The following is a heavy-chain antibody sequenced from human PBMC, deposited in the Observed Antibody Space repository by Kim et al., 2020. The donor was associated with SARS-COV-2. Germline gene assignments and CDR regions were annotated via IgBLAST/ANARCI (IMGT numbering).Heavy chain of an antibody. CDR3: AKARSGYYGYFDL. V-gene: IGHV3-30*18. J-gene: IGHJ2*01. D-gene: IGHD3-22*01. CDR2: ISYDGSNK. Sequence: GGSLRLSCADSGFTFSSYGMHWVRQAPGKGLEWVAVISYDGSNKYYADSVKGRFTISRDNSKNTLYLQMNSLRAEDTAVYYCAKARSGYYGYFDLWGRGTLVTVSS. CDR1: GFTFSSYG.